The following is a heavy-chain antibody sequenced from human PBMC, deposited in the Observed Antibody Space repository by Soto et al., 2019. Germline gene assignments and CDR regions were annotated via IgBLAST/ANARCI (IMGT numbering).Heavy chain of an antibody. J-gene: IGHJ5*02. V-gene: IGHV1-8*01. CDR3: AREREGPGFDP. CDR1: GYTFTSYD. CDR2: MNPNSGNT. Sequence: QVQLVQSGAEVKKPGASVKVSCKASGYTFTSYDINWVRQATGQGLEWMGWMNPNSGNTAYAQKFTGRVTMTRTASLSTAYMELRRLKPADTAVDYCAREREGPGFDPWGQGTLLTVSS. D-gene: IGHD1-26*01.